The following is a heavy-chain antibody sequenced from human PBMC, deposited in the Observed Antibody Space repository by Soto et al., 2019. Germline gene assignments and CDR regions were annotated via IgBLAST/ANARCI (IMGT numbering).Heavy chain of an antibody. CDR3: ARDRAPGMAFPDFDS. CDR1: GFLFSSYA. D-gene: IGHD5-18*01. Sequence: EVQLVESGGGLVKPGGSLRLSCAASGFLFSSYAIHWVRQAPGKGLEWVSSISSTSTYIDFAASMEGRFTLSRDNAKNSVYLQMNSLRAEDTADYYCARDRAPGMAFPDFDSWGQGTLVIVSS. CDR2: ISSTSTYI. J-gene: IGHJ4*02. V-gene: IGHV3-21*02.